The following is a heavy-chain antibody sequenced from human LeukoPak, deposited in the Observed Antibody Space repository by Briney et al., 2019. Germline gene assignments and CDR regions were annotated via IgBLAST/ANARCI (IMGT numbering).Heavy chain of an antibody. V-gene: IGHV3-23*01. CDR2: ISGSGGST. Sequence: GGSLRLSCAASGFTFDDYAMHWVRQAPGKGLEWVSGISGSGGSTYYADSVKGRFTISRDNSKNTLYLQMNSLRAEDTAVYYCAKDRNSGSYSRLSSAFDIWGQGTMVTVSS. D-gene: IGHD1-26*01. J-gene: IGHJ3*02. CDR1: GFTFDDYA. CDR3: AKDRNSGSYSRLSSAFDI.